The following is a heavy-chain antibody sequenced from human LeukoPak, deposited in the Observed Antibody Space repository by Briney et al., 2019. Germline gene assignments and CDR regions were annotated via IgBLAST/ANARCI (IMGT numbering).Heavy chain of an antibody. CDR2: INHSGST. J-gene: IGHJ3*01. Sequence: SETLSLTCAVYGGSFSGYYWSWIRQPPGKGLEWIGEINHSGSTNYNPSLKSRVTISVDTSKNQFSLKLSSVTAADTAVYYCARRSPSIWGSYRYTSNAFDVWGQGTMVTVSS. D-gene: IGHD3-16*02. V-gene: IGHV4-34*01. CDR3: ARRSPSIWGSYRYTSNAFDV. CDR1: GGSFSGYY.